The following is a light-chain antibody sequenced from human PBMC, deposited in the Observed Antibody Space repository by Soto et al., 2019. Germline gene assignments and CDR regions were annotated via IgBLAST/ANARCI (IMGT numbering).Light chain of an antibody. J-gene: IGKJ1*01. CDR1: RSVSSSY. V-gene: IGKV3-20*01. CDR2: GAS. Sequence: EMGLTQFPGPLSLSPGERATLSCRASRSVSSSYLAWYQQKPGQAPRLLTYGASSRATGIPDRFSGSGSGTDFTLTISRLEPEDFAGFYCQQYAKSWSFGQGTKVEI. CDR3: QQYAKSWS.